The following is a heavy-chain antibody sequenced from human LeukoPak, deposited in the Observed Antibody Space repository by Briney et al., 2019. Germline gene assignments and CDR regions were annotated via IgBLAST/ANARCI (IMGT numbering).Heavy chain of an antibody. J-gene: IGHJ5*02. CDR2: ISGSGGST. D-gene: IGHD6-13*01. V-gene: IGHV3-23*01. Sequence: RSGGSLRLSCAASGFTFSSYAMSWVRQAPGKGLEWVSAISGSGGSTYYTDSVKGRFTISRDNSKNTLYLQMNSLRAEDTAVYYCAKQGSGSAAGTFDPWGQGTLVTVSS. CDR1: GFTFSSYA. CDR3: AKQGSGSAAGTFDP.